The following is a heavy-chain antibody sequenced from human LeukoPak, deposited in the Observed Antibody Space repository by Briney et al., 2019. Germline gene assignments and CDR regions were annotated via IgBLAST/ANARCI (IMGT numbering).Heavy chain of an antibody. CDR3: TRDLTGTTWSENDY. Sequence: PGGPLTLLCEVSGLSDRGSYMSWVRQAPGKGLEWVSVIYSGDRRYYADSVKGRFTISRDTSKNTLYLQMNNLRADDTARYYCTRDLTGTTWSENDYWGQGTLVTISS. J-gene: IGHJ4*02. D-gene: IGHD6-13*01. V-gene: IGHV3-53*01. CDR1: GLSDRGSY. CDR2: IYSGDRR.